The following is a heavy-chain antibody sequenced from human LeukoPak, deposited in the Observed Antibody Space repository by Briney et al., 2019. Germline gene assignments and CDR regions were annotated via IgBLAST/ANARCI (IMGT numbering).Heavy chain of an antibody. CDR3: SRGSGWLSVY. D-gene: IGHD6-19*01. CDR2: ISGGTT. J-gene: IGHJ4*02. CDR1: GFTFGDYL. V-gene: IGHV3-49*03. Sequence: GGSLRLSCKASGFTFGDYLMSWFRQAPGKGLEWIGFISGGTTEYAASVKGRFTISRDDSTSIAYLQMNSLTTEDTAVYYCSRGSGWLSVYWGQGTLVTVSS.